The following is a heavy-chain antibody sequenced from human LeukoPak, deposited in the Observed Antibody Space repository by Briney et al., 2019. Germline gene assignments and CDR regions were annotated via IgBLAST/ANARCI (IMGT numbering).Heavy chain of an antibody. Sequence: ASVKASCKASGYTLTSYGISWVRQAPGQGLEWMGWISAYNGNTNYAQKLQGRVIMTTDTSTSTAYMELRSLRSDDTAVYYCARVRPTQCDYFDYWGQGTLVTVSS. V-gene: IGHV1-18*04. D-gene: IGHD5-24*01. CDR2: ISAYNGNT. J-gene: IGHJ4*02. CDR3: ARVRPTQCDYFDY. CDR1: GYTLTSYG.